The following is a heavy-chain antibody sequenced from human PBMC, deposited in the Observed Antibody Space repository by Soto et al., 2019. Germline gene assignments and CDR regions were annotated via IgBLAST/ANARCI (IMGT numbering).Heavy chain of an antibody. CDR3: ARHIVGATTPNAFDI. Sequence: AGGSLRLSCAASGFTFSTSWMSWVRQAPGKGLEWVANIKQDGSEKYYVDSVKGRFTISRDNAKNSLFLQMNSLRADDTAVFFCARHIVGATTPNAFDIRGPGTMVTVSS. CDR1: GFTFSTSW. J-gene: IGHJ3*02. D-gene: IGHD1-26*01. V-gene: IGHV3-7*01. CDR2: IKQDGSEK.